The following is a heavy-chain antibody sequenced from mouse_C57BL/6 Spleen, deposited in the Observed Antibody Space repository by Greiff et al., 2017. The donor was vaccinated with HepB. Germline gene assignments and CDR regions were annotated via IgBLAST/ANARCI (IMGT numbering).Heavy chain of an antibody. J-gene: IGHJ1*03. CDR1: GYSITSGYY. V-gene: IGHV3-6*01. CDR2: ISYDGSN. Sequence: EVQLVESGPGLVKPSQSLSLTCSFTGYSITSGYYWNWIRQFPGNKLEWMGYISYDGSNNYNPSLKNRISITRDTSKNQFFLKLNSVTTEDTATYYCARETSYWYFDVWGTGTTVTVSS. CDR3: ARETSYWYFDV.